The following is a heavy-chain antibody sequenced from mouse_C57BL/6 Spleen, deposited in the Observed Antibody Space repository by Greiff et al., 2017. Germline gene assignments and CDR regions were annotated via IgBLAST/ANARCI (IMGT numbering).Heavy chain of an antibody. V-gene: IGHV2-4*01. CDR2: IWSGGST. Sequence: VKVVESGPGLVQPSQSLSITCTVSGFSLTSYGVHWVRQPPGKGLEWLGVIWSGGSTDYNAAFISRLGISKDNSKSQVFFKMNSLQADDTAIYYCAKERYDYDVGYAMDYWGQGTSVTVSS. CDR1: GFSLTSYG. CDR3: AKERYDYDVGYAMDY. D-gene: IGHD2-4*01. J-gene: IGHJ4*01.